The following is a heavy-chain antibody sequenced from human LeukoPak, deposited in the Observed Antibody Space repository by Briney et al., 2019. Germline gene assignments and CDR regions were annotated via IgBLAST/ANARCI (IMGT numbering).Heavy chain of an antibody. D-gene: IGHD3-9*01. CDR1: GYTFTGYW. V-gene: IGHV5-51*01. CDR3: VGSTGYPYYFDY. J-gene: IGHJ4*02. Sequence: RESLKISCKASGYTFTGYWIGWVRQMPGKGLEWMGIIYPGDSNTRYSPSFQGRVTISADKSISTAYLQWSSLQASDTAMYYCVGSTGYPYYFDYWGQGTLVTVSS. CDR2: IYPGDSNT.